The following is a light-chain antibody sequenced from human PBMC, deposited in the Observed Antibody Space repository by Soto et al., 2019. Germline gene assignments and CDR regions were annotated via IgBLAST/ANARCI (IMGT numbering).Light chain of an antibody. V-gene: IGKV3-20*01. CDR3: QQYGSSPYN. Sequence: EIVLTQSPGTLSLSPGERATLSCRASQSVSSGSLAWYQQKPGQAPRLLLYGASNRATGIPDRFSGSGSGTDFTLTISRLEPEDFAVYSCQQYGSSPYNFGQGTKLEI. J-gene: IGKJ2*01. CDR2: GAS. CDR1: QSVSSGS.